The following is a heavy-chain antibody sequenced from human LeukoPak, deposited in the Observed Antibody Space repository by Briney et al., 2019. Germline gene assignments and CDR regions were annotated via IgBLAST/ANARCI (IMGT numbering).Heavy chain of an antibody. D-gene: IGHD3-10*01. V-gene: IGHV3-23*01. CDR1: GFIFSSYA. CDR2: ISGSGGST. J-gene: IGHJ4*02. CDR3: AKVIIGDSESSYNVGEIDY. Sequence: GGSLRLSCAGSGFIFSSYAMSWVRQAPGKGLEWVSGISGSGGSTYYADSVKGRFTISRDNSKNTLYLQMNFLRAEDTAVYFCAKVIIGDSESSYNVGEIDYWGQGTLVTVSS.